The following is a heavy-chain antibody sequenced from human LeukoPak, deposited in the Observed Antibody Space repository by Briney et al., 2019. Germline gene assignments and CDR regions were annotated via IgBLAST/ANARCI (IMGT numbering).Heavy chain of an antibody. CDR1: GFTFSSYA. CDR2: ISYDGSNK. J-gene: IGHJ4*02. V-gene: IGHV3-30-3*01. CDR3: ARGHYTIFGVVIYYFDY. D-gene: IGHD3-3*01. Sequence: PGGSLRLSCAVSGFTFSSYAMHWVRQAPGKGLEWVSVISYDGSNKYYADSVKGRFTISRDNSKNTLYLQMNSLRAEDTAVYYCARGHYTIFGVVIYYFDYWGQGTLVTVSS.